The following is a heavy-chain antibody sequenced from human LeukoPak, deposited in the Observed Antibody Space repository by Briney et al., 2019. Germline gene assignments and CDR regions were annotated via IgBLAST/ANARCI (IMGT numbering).Heavy chain of an antibody. V-gene: IGHV1-2*04. CDR3: ARAGITMVRGVIDYYYGMDV. Sequence: ASVKVSCKASGYTFTSYYMHWVRQAPGQGLEWMGWINPNSGGTNYAQKFQGWVTMTRDTSISTAYMELSRLRSDDTAVYYCARAGITMVRGVIDYYYGMDVWGQGTTVTVSS. D-gene: IGHD3-10*01. CDR2: INPNSGGT. J-gene: IGHJ6*02. CDR1: GYTFTSYY.